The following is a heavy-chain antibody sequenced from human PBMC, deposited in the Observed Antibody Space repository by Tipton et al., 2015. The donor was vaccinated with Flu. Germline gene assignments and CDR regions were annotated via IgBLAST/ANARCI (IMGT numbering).Heavy chain of an antibody. Sequence: LELIGSIYPSGTTYYNPSLKSRVTISVDTSKSQFSLMLKSVTAADTAVYYCARPGGPAALNPFSYFGFWGQGTLVTVSS. CDR3: ARPGGPAALNPFSYFGF. CDR2: IYPSGTT. J-gene: IGHJ4*02. D-gene: IGHD2-2*01. V-gene: IGHV4-38-2*01.